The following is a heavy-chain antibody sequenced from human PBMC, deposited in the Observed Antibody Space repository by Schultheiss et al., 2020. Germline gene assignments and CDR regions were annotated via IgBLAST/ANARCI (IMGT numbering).Heavy chain of an antibody. J-gene: IGHJ4*02. V-gene: IGHV2-5*01. CDR1: GFSLSTSGVG. Sequence: SGPTLVKPTQTLTLTCTFSGFSLSTSGVGVGWISQPPGKALEWLALIYWNDDKRYSPSLKSRLTITKDTSKNQVVLTMTNMDPVDTATYYCAHRLLANPFGYWGQGTLVTVSS. CDR3: AHRLLANPFGY. CDR2: IYWNDDK. D-gene: IGHD4/OR15-4a*01.